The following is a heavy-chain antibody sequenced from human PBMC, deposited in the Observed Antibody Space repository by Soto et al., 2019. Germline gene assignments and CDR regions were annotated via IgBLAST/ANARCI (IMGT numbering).Heavy chain of an antibody. V-gene: IGHV5-10-1*01. J-gene: IGHJ6*02. Sequence: GESLKISCKGSGYSFTSYWISWVRQMPGKGLEWMGSIDPSDSYTNYSPSFQGHVTISADKSISTAYLQWSSLKASDTAMYYCATTPAPTKDYVWGSYRLPYYGMDVWGQGTTVTVSS. CDR1: GYSFTSYW. D-gene: IGHD3-16*02. CDR3: ATTPAPTKDYVWGSYRLPYYGMDV. CDR2: IDPSDSYT.